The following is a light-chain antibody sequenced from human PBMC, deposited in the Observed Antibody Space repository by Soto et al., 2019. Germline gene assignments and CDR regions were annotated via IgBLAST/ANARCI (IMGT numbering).Light chain of an antibody. V-gene: IGKV3-15*01. J-gene: IGKJ4*01. CDR3: HQYHNWPLT. Sequence: ETVMTQSPATLSVSPGERATLSCRASQSISSYLAWYQQKPGQAPRLLIYGPSTRATGIPARFSGSGSGTEFTLTISSLQSEDFAVYYCHQYHNWPLTFGGGTKVEVK. CDR1: QSISSY. CDR2: GPS.